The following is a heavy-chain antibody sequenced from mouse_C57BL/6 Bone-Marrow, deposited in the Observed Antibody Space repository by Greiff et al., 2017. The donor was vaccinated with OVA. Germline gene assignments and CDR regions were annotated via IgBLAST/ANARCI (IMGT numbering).Heavy chain of an antibody. J-gene: IGHJ2*01. CDR1: GYTFTSYW. CDR2: IDPSDSYT. D-gene: IGHD3-1*01. CDR3: ASHSVFDY. V-gene: IGHV1-50*01. Sequence: VQLQQPGAELVKPGASVKLSCKASGYTFTSYWMQWVKQRPGQGLEWIGEIDPSDSYTNYNQKFKGKATLTVDTSSSTAYMQLSSLTSEDSAVYYCASHSVFDYWGQGTTLTVSS.